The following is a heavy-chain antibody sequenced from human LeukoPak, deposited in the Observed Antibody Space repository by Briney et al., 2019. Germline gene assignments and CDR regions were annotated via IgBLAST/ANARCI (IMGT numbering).Heavy chain of an antibody. J-gene: IGHJ6*02. Sequence: GGSLRLSCTASGFTFGDYAMSWVRQAPGKGPEWVASINKDGSEEYYVDSVKGRFIVSRDNAKNSLFLQMNNLRVEDTAIYYCATYDNWVAGDVWGQGTTVSVSS. CDR1: GFTFGDYA. D-gene: IGHD1-1*01. CDR2: INKDGSEE. V-gene: IGHV3-7*01. CDR3: ATYDNWVAGDV.